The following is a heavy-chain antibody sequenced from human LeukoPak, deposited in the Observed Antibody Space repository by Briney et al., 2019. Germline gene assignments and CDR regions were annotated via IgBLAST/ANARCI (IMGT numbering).Heavy chain of an antibody. Sequence: PGGSLRLSCAASGFTFRSYAMSWVRQAPGKGREGVSAISGSGGSTYYADSVKGRFTISRDNSKNTLYLQMNSLRAEDTAVYYCAKSTAAGTRPLFYYYYYGMDVWGQGTTVTVSS. CDR3: AKSTAAGTRPLFYYYYYGMDV. CDR2: ISGSGGST. CDR1: GFTFRSYA. J-gene: IGHJ6*02. D-gene: IGHD6-13*01. V-gene: IGHV3-23*01.